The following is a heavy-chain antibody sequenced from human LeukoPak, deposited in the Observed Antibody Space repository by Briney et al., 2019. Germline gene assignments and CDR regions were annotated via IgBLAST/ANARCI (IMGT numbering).Heavy chain of an antibody. CDR1: GGSISSSNW. D-gene: IGHD1-26*01. CDR2: IYHSGST. CDR3: ARSGATTINPFDY. J-gene: IGHJ4*02. Sequence: SETLSLTCAVSGGSISSSNWWSWVRQPPGKGLEWLGEIYHSGSTNYNPSLKSRVTISVDKSKNQFSLKLSSVTAADTAVYYCARSGATTINPFDYWGQGTLVTVSS. V-gene: IGHV4-4*02.